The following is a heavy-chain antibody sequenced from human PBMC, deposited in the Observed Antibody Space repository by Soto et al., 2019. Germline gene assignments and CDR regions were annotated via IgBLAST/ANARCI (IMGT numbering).Heavy chain of an antibody. D-gene: IGHD3-22*01. CDR3: AKEMGYYYDSSGYYPDLDY. V-gene: IGHV3-30*18. Sequence: GGSLRLSCAASGFTFSSYGMHWVRQAPGKGLEWVAVISYDGSNKYYADSVKGRFTISRDNSKNTLYLQMNSLRAEDTAVYYCAKEMGYYYDSSGYYPDLDYWGKGTLVTVSS. J-gene: IGHJ4*02. CDR2: ISYDGSNK. CDR1: GFTFSSYG.